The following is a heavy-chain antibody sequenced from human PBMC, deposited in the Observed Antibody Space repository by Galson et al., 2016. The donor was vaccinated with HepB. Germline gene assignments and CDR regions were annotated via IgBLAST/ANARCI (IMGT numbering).Heavy chain of an antibody. CDR3: ARKHRDWFDP. V-gene: IGHV1-69*13. J-gene: IGHJ5*02. Sequence: SVKVSCKASGGTFSSSTFSWVRQAPGQGLEWMGGIIPISGSPSYGQKFRGRVTITADEATSTAYMELSSLISEDTAVYYCARKHRDWFDPWGQGTLVTVSS. CDR2: IIPISGSP. CDR1: GGTFSSST.